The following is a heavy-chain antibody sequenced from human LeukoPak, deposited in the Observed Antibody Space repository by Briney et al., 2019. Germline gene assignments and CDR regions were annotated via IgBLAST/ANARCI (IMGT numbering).Heavy chain of an antibody. CDR2: ISWNSGSI. V-gene: IGHV3-9*01. D-gene: IGHD2-2*01. CDR1: GFIFDDYD. J-gene: IGHJ3*02. CDR3: AKARIFRCISTNCPAAFDI. Sequence: GGSLRLSCAASGFIFDDYDMHWVRQAPGKGLEWVSGISWNSGSIGYADSVKGRFTISRDNAKNSLYLQMNSLRAEDTALYYCAKARIFRCISTNCPAAFDIWGQGTMVTVSS.